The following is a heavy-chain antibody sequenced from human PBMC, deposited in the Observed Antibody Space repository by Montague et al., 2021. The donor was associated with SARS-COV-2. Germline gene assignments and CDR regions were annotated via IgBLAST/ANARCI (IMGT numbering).Heavy chain of an antibody. CDR1: GVSITSTNW. CDR2: ISYGGIA. J-gene: IGHJ4*02. V-gene: IGHV4-4*02. Sequence: SETRSLTCAVSGVSITSTNWWSLVRQPPGKGLEWIGEISYGGIATYNPSLKSRATISMDRSRSLFSPKLSSVTAADTAIYYCAGKVLTVPADYWGQGTLVTVS. CDR3: AGKVLTVPADY. D-gene: IGHD4-11*01.